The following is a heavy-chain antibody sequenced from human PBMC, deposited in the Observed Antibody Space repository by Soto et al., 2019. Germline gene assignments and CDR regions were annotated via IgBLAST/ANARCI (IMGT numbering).Heavy chain of an antibody. CDR2: ISYDGSNK. Sequence: VQLVESGGALVQPGGSLRLSCAASRFTFSNYAMNWVRQAPGKGLEWVAVISYDGSNKYYADSVKGRITISRDNSRNTLYLQMNNLRAEDTAMYYCARDLGNNYGSFAYWGQGTLVTVSS. V-gene: IGHV3-30-3*01. J-gene: IGHJ4*02. D-gene: IGHD4-17*01. CDR1: RFTFSNYA. CDR3: ARDLGNNYGSFAY.